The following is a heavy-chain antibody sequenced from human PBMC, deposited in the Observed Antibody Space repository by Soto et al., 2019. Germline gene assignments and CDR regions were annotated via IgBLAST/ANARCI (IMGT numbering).Heavy chain of an antibody. D-gene: IGHD3-22*01. Sequence: PGESLKISCQGSGYSFTSYWIGWVRQMPGKGLELMGIIYPGDSDTRYSPSFQGQVTISADRSTSTVFLQWASLKASDTDVYFCDSKDKSGYFNRFDPWGKGTLVPV. V-gene: IGHV5-51*01. CDR3: DSKDKSGYFNRFDP. CDR1: GYSFTSYW. CDR2: IYPGDSDT. J-gene: IGHJ5*02.